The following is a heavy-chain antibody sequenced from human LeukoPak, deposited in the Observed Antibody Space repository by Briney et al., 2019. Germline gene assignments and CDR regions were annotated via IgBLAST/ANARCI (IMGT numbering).Heavy chain of an antibody. J-gene: IGHJ4*02. Sequence: GSLRLXCAASGFTFSSYAMSWVRQAPGKGLEWVSAISGSGGSTYYADSVKGRFTISRDNSKNTLYLQMNSLRAEDTAVYYCANNIAAAGTDYWGQGTLVTVSS. CDR1: GFTFSSYA. CDR2: ISGSGGST. D-gene: IGHD6-13*01. V-gene: IGHV3-23*01. CDR3: ANNIAAAGTDY.